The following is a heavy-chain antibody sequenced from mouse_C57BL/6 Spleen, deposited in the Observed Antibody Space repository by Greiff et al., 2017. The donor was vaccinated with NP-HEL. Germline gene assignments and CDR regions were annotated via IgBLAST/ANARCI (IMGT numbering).Heavy chain of an antibody. CDR3: ARQGYYGSSSAWFAY. D-gene: IGHD1-1*01. CDR1: GFTFSDYY. Sequence: DVKLVESGGGLVQPGGSLKLSCAASGFTFSDYYMYWVRQTPEKRLEWVAYISNGGGSTYYPDTVKGRFTISRDNAKNTLYLQMSRLKSEDTAMYYCARQGYYGSSSAWFAYWGQGTLVTVSA. V-gene: IGHV5-12*01. CDR2: ISNGGGST. J-gene: IGHJ3*01.